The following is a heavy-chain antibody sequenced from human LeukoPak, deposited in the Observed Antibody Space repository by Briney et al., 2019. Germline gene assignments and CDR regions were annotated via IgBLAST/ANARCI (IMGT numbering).Heavy chain of an antibody. D-gene: IGHD3-22*01. CDR1: GFTFSSYE. J-gene: IGHJ4*02. CDR2: ISSSGSTI. Sequence: GGSLRLSCAASGFTFSSYEMNWVRQAPGKGLEWVSYISSSGSTIYYADSVKGRFTISRDNAKNSLYLQMNSLRGEDTAVYYCARTSLPRYDYDRGGNYWGQGTLVTVSS. V-gene: IGHV3-48*03. CDR3: ARTSLPRYDYDRGGNY.